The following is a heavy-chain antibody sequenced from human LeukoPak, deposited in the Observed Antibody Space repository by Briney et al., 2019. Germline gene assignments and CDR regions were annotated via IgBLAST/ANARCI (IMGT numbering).Heavy chain of an antibody. CDR3: AHRKNYYDSSVFDN. CDR2: LKWNDDM. J-gene: IGHJ4*02. V-gene: IGHV2-5*01. D-gene: IGHD3-22*01. CDR1: GFSLNTRGVD. Sequence: SGPTLVNPTQTLTLTCTFSGFSLNTRGVDVGWIRHPPEWALELLALLKWNDDMRYSPSLKSRLTITKDTSRNQVDLTMTSMDPVDTATYFCAHRKNYYDSSVFDNWGQGTLVTVSS.